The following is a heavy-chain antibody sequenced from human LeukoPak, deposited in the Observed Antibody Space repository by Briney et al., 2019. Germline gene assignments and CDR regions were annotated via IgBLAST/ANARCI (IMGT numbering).Heavy chain of an antibody. D-gene: IGHD2-15*01. V-gene: IGHV3-48*03. J-gene: IGHJ3*02. CDR2: ISSSGSTI. CDR1: GFTFSSYE. Sequence: PGGSLRLSCAASGFTFSSYEMNWVRQAPGKGLEWVSYISSSGSTIYYADSVKGRFTISRDNAKNSLYLQMNSLRAEDTAVYYCARRGSGDAFDIWGQGTMVTVSS. CDR3: ARRGSGDAFDI.